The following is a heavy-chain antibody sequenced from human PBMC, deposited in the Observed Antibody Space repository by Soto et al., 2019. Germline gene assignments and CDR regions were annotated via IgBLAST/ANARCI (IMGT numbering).Heavy chain of an antibody. CDR1: GFTFSIYW. J-gene: IGHJ5*01. CDR3: AREKGDISGYGSWSDS. D-gene: IGHD3-9*01. Sequence: PGGSLRLSCAASGFTFSIYWMHWVRQAPGKGLVWVSRISSDGINTNYADSVKGRFTISRDNAKNTLYLQMNTLRADDTAVYFCAREKGDISGYGSWSDSWGQGTLVTVSS. CDR2: ISSDGINT. V-gene: IGHV3-74*01.